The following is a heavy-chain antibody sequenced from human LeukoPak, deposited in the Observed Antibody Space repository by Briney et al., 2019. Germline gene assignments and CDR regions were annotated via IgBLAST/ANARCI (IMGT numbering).Heavy chain of an antibody. Sequence: SETLSLTCTVSGGSISSSSYYWGCIRQPPGKGLECIGSIYYSGSTYYNPSLKSRVTISVDTSKNQFSLKLSSVTAADTAVYYCARDKVAAVAEIYYFDYWGQGTLVTVSS. D-gene: IGHD6-19*01. V-gene: IGHV4-39*07. J-gene: IGHJ4*02. CDR1: GGSISSSSYY. CDR2: IYYSGST. CDR3: ARDKVAAVAEIYYFDY.